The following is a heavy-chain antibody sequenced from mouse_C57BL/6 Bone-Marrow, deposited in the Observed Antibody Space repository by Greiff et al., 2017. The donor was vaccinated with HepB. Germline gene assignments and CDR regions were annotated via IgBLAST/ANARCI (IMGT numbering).Heavy chain of an antibody. Sequence: EVQLQQSGGGLVQPGGSLKLSCAASGFTFSDYGMAWVRQAPRKGPEWVAFISNLAYSIYYADTVTGRFTISRENAKNTLYLEMSSLRSEDTAMYYCARGGDYDAYAMDYWGQGTSVTVSS. D-gene: IGHD2-4*01. J-gene: IGHJ4*01. CDR1: GFTFSDYG. CDR3: ARGGDYDAYAMDY. V-gene: IGHV5-15*01. CDR2: ISNLAYSI.